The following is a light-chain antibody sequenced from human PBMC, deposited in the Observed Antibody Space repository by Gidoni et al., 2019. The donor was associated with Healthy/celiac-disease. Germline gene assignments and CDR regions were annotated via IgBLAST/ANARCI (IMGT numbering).Light chain of an antibody. CDR1: SSDVGGYNY. V-gene: IGLV2-14*01. J-gene: IGLJ2*01. Sequence: QSALTPPASVSGSPGPSITISCTGTSSDVGGYNYVSWYQQHPGKAPKLMIYDVSNRPSGVSNRFSGSKSGKTAALTISGLQAEDEADYYCSSYTSSSTVVFGGGTKLTVL. CDR3: SSYTSSSTVV. CDR2: DVS.